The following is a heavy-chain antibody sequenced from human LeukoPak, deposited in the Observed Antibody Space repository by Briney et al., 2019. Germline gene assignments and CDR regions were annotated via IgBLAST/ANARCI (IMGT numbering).Heavy chain of an antibody. CDR3: AKITYYYDSSTGRDV. J-gene: IGHJ6*04. Sequence: GSLRLSCAASGFTFSSYAMSWVRQAPGKGLEWVSAISGSGGSTYYADSVKGRFTISRDNSKNTLYLQMNSLRAEDTAVYYCAKITYYYDSSTGRDVWGKGTTVTVSS. CDR1: GFTFSSYA. V-gene: IGHV3-23*01. D-gene: IGHD3-22*01. CDR2: ISGSGGST.